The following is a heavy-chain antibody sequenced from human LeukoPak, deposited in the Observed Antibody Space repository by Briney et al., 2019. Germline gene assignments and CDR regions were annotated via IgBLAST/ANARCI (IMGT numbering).Heavy chain of an antibody. J-gene: IGHJ4*02. CDR2: IIPIFGTA. D-gene: IGHD3-22*01. V-gene: IGHV1-69*01. Sequence: PVKVSCKASGGTFSSYAISWVRQAPGQGLEWMGGIIPIFGTANYAQKFQGRVTITADESTSTAYMELSSLRSEDTAVYYCARGLYYYDSSGYYPFDYWGQGTLVTVSS. CDR3: ARGLYYYDSSGYYPFDY. CDR1: GGTFSSYA.